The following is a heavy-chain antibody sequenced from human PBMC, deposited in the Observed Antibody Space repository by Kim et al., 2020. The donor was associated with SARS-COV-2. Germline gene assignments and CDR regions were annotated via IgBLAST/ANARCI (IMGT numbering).Heavy chain of an antibody. J-gene: IGHJ4*02. CDR2: IPYSGVP. CDR1: GGSISRSSYN. D-gene: IGHD3-9*01. V-gene: IGHV4-39*01. Sequence: SETLSLTCTVSGGSISRSSYNWGWIRQPPGKGLEWIGSIPYSGVPYYSPSLKSRVTLSVDMSKNQFSLKLSSVTATDTAVYYCASSYYNILTNYYVIFDYWGQGTLVTVSS. CDR3: ASSYYNILTNYYVIFDY.